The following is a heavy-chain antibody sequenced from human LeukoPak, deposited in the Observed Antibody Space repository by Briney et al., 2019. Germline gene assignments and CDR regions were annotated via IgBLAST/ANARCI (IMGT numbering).Heavy chain of an antibody. CDR1: GFTFNIYW. V-gene: IGHV3-74*01. J-gene: IGHJ4*02. D-gene: IGHD2-2*01. Sequence: GGPLRLPCAASGFTFNIYWMHGLRHAPEEGLVWVSRINSDESSTSYADSVKGRFTISRDNAKNTLYLQMNSLRAEDTAVYYCARGYCSSTSCLTPFDYWGQGTLVTVSS. CDR3: ARGYCSSTSCLTPFDY. CDR2: INSDESST.